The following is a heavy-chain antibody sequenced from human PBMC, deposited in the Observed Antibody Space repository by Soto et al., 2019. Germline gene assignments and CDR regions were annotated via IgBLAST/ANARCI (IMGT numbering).Heavy chain of an antibody. D-gene: IGHD3-22*01. V-gene: IGHV1-69*01. CDR3: ARVIARHYYDSRKVLSGMDV. Sequence: QVQLVQSGAEVKKPGSSAKVSCKASGGTFSSYAISWVRQAPGQGLEWMGGIIPIFGTANYAQKFQGRVTITADESTSTAYMELSSLRSEDTAVYYCARVIARHYYDSRKVLSGMDVWGRGTTVTVSS. CDR2: IIPIFGTA. J-gene: IGHJ6*02. CDR1: GGTFSSYA.